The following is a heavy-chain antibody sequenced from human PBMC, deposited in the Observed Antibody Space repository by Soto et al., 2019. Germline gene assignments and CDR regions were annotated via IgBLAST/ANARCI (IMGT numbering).Heavy chain of an antibody. D-gene: IGHD5-18*01. V-gene: IGHV4-34*01. CDR1: GGSFSGYY. CDR2: INHSGST. CDR3: ARARYSYGYTPFDY. Sequence: SETLSLTCAVYGGSFSGYYWSWIRQPPGKGLEWIGEINHSGSTNYNPSLKSRVTISVDTSKNQFSLKLSSVTAADTAVYHCARARYSYGYTPFDYWGQGTLVTVSS. J-gene: IGHJ4*02.